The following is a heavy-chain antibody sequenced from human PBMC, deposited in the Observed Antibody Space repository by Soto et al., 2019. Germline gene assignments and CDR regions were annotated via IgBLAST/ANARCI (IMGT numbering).Heavy chain of an antibody. Sequence: EVQLVESGGGVVRPGGSLRLSCAASGFTFDDYGMSWVRQAPGKGLEWVSGINWNGGSTGYADSVKGRFTISRDNAKNSLYLQMNSLRAEDAALYCCARDYVWGTYWGPFDYWGQGTLVTVSS. J-gene: IGHJ4*02. CDR3: ARDYVWGTYWGPFDY. CDR1: GFTFDDYG. V-gene: IGHV3-20*04. CDR2: INWNGGST. D-gene: IGHD3-16*01.